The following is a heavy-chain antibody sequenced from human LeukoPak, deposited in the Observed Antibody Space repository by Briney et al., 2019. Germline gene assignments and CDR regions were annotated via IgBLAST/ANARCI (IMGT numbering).Heavy chain of an antibody. D-gene: IGHD2-2*01. J-gene: IGHJ5*02. CDR3: ARGYQLLSWFDP. CDR2: INPNSGGT. Sequence: ASVKVSCKASGYTSTGYYMHWVRQAPGQGLEWMGWINPNSGGTNYAQKFQGRVTMTRDTSISTAYMGLSRLRSDDTAVYYCARGYQLLSWFDPWGQGTLVTVSS. V-gene: IGHV1-2*02. CDR1: GYTSTGYY.